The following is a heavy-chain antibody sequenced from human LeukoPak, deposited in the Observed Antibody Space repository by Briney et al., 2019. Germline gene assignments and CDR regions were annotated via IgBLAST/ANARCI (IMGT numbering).Heavy chain of an antibody. J-gene: IGHJ6*03. CDR2: INHSGST. Sequence: SETLSLTCAVYGGSFSGYYWSWIRQPPGKGLEWIGEINHSGSTNYNPSLKSRVTISVDTSKNQFSLKLSSVTAADTAVYYCARPGFISSSWSYYMDVWGKGTTVTVSS. CDR1: GGSFSGYY. V-gene: IGHV4-34*01. CDR3: ARPGFISSSWSYYMDV. D-gene: IGHD6-13*01.